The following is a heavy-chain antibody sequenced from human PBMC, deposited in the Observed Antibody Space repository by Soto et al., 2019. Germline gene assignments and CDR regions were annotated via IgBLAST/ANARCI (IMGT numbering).Heavy chain of an antibody. J-gene: IGHJ4*02. Sequence: QVQLVQSGAEVKKPGASVKVSCKASGYTFTSYGISCVRQAPGQGLEWMGWISAYNGNTNYAQKLQGIVTVATATSTNTDYIELRNLRSGDTTVYYCAGGIAAAADFDYWVQGTLVTVSS. CDR3: AGGIAAAADFDY. D-gene: IGHD6-13*01. V-gene: IGHV1-18*01. CDR1: GYTFTSYG. CDR2: ISAYNGNT.